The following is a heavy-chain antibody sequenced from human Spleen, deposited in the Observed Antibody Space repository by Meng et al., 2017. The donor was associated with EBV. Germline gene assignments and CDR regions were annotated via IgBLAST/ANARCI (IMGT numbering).Heavy chain of an antibody. CDR2: IHYGGST. CDR1: GGSFSGCY. V-gene: IGHV4-34*01. D-gene: IGHD6-13*01. J-gene: IGHJ4*02. Sequence: QVQVQQWGAGLLKPSEPLSLTCGIHGGSFSGCYWSWLRQPPGKGLEWIGEIHYGGSTKYNPSLESRATISGDTSKNQFSLILTSVTAADTAVYYCARDTEAPGTWFDYWGQGALVTVSS. CDR3: ARDTEAPGTWFDY.